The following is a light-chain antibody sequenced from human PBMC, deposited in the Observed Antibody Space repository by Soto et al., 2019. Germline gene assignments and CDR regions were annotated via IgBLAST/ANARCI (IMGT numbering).Light chain of an antibody. CDR3: QHRMKWPLT. CDR2: DAS. CDR1: QSVSSY. Sequence: EIVLTPSPATLSLSPRERATLSCRASQSVSSYLLWYQQKPGQAPRLLIYDASNRATGIPARFSGSGSGTDFTLTISSLEPEDFAVYYCQHRMKWPLTVGQGTRLEIK. V-gene: IGKV3-11*01. J-gene: IGKJ5*01.